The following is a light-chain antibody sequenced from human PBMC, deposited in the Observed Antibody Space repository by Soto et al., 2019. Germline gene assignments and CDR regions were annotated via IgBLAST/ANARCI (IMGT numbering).Light chain of an antibody. V-gene: IGLV2-14*03. CDR1: SSDVGGYNY. J-gene: IGLJ1*01. CDR3: SSYTSTSTYV. CDR2: DVS. Sequence: QSALTQPASVSGSPGQSIAISCTGTSSDVGGYNYVCWYQQHPGKAPKLMIYDVSNRPSGVSDRFSGSKSGNTASLTISGIQAEDEADYYCSSYTSTSTYVFGTGTKLTVL.